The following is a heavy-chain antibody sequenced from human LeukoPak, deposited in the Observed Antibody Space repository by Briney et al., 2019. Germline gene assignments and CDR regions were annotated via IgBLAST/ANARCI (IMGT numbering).Heavy chain of an antibody. CDR2: IGTTINGT. V-gene: IGHV3-23*05. CDR3: ARLVVDLPADWFDP. CDR1: GFTFRNYA. D-gene: IGHD2-15*01. J-gene: IGHJ5*02. Sequence: GGSLRLSCVASGFTFRNYAMTWVRQTPGKGLEWVATIGTTINGTYYADSVRGRFTIARDNPRDTLHLYMNSLSADDTALYYCARLVVDLPADWFDPWGEGTVVIVSS.